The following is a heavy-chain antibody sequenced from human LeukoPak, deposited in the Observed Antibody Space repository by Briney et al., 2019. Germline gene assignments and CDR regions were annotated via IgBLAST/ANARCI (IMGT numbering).Heavy chain of an antibody. CDR1: GYTFTGYY. CDR2: IDPNSGGT. V-gene: IGHV1-2*02. Sequence: ASVKVSCKASGYTFTGYYMHWVRQAPGQGLEWMGWIDPNSGGTNYAQKFQGRVTMTRDTSISTAYMELSRLRSDDTAVYYCARRGIAVAGTPAEYFQHWGQGTLVTVSS. J-gene: IGHJ1*01. D-gene: IGHD6-19*01. CDR3: ARRGIAVAGTPAEYFQH.